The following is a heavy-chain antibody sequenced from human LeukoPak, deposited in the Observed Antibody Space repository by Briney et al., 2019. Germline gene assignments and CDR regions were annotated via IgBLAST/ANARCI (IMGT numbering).Heavy chain of an antibody. CDR3: ARGRLFSGYRGNVGHEDFDY. V-gene: IGHV4-34*01. Sequence: SETLSLTCADNGGPFSSYYWTWIRQPPGKRLKWNGEINQDGTTNYNPSLRSRVTILIDTSRNQFSLRLSSVTAADTAVYYCARGRLFSGYRGNVGHEDFDYWGQGSLVTVSS. CDR2: INQDGTT. CDR1: GGPFSSYY. J-gene: IGHJ4*02. D-gene: IGHD5-12*01.